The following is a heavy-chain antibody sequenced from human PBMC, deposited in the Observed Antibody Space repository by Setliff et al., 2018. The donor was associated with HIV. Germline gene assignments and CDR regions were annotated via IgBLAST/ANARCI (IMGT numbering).Heavy chain of an antibody. J-gene: IGHJ4*02. CDR3: AKGFRPVDTALVSGPTY. CDR1: GFTFASYA. CDR2: ISASGDRT. Sequence: GGSLRLSCVASGFTFASYAMNWLRQAPGKGLEWVSVISASGDRTYYADSVKGRFTISRDNSKSMVYLQMNSLRAEDTAVYYCAKGFRPVDTALVSGPTYWGQGIRVTVSS. V-gene: IGHV3-23*01. D-gene: IGHD5-18*01.